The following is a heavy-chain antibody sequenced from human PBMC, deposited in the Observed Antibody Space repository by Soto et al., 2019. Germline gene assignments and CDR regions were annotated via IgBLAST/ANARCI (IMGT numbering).Heavy chain of an antibody. CDR3: ARHYSGSYYWYFDY. CDR1: GFTFSSYG. CDR2: ISYDGSNK. J-gene: IGHJ4*02. D-gene: IGHD1-26*01. Sequence: GGSLRLSCAASGFTFSSYGMHWVRQAPGKGLEWVAVISYDGSNKYYADSVKGRFTISRDNSKNTLYLQMNSLRAEDTAVYYCARHYSGSYYWYFDYWGQGTLVTVSS. V-gene: IGHV3-30*03.